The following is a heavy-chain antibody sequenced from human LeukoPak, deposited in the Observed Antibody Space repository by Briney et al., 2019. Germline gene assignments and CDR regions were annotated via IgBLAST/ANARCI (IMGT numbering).Heavy chain of an antibody. D-gene: IGHD5-12*01. CDR3: ARDSFYTGYDRGFGY. CDR1: GFTLSNFA. V-gene: IGHV3-64*02. J-gene: IGHJ4*02. CDR2: ISTNGSRT. Sequence: GGSLRLSCTASGFTLSNFAMHWVRQSPDKGLQYVSAISTNGSRTFYADSVRDRFIISRDNSKNTLYLQMGSLRREDTAVYYCARDSFYTGYDRGFGYWGQGTLVTVPS.